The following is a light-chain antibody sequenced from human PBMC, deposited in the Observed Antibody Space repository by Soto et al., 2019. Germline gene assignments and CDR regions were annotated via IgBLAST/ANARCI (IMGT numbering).Light chain of an antibody. CDR1: ISDVGSSGP. CDR2: EGS. V-gene: IGLV2-23*01. Sequence: QSALTQPVSVSGSPGQSITISCSGSISDVGSSGPVSWYQHHPGQVPKLIIYEGSRRPSGVSSRFSGSKTGNTASLTITGLQAEDEANYYCCSYVGARTYVFGTGTKVTVL. J-gene: IGLJ1*01. CDR3: CSYVGARTYV.